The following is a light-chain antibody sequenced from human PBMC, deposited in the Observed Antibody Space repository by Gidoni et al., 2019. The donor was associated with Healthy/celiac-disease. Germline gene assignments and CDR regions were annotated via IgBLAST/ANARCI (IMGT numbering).Light chain of an antibody. CDR2: GKN. CDR3: NSRDSSGNLVV. CDR1: SLRSYC. J-gene: IGLJ2*01. Sequence: SSELTQDPAVSVALGQTVRITCQGDSLRSYCASWYQQKQGQAPVLVIYGKNNRPSGIPDRFSGSSSGNTASLTITGAQAEDEADYYCNSRDSSGNLVVFGGGTKLTVL. V-gene: IGLV3-19*01.